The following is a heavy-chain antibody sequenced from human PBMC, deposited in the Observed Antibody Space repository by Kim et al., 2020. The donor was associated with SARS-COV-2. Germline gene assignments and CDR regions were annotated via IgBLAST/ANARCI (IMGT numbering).Heavy chain of an antibody. Sequence: GGSLRLSCAASGFTFSSYGVHWVRQAPGKGLEWVAVIWYDGSNKYYADSVKGRFTISRDNSKNTLYLQMNSLRAEDTAVYYCARDHLGDYGDLDYWGQGTLVTVSS. CDR1: GFTFSSYG. CDR3: ARDHLGDYGDLDY. V-gene: IGHV3-33*01. J-gene: IGHJ4*02. CDR2: IWYDGSNK. D-gene: IGHD4-17*01.